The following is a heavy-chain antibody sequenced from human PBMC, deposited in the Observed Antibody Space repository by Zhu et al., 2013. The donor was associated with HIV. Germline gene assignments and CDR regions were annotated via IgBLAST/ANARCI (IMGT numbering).Heavy chain of an antibody. D-gene: IGHD4-17*01. V-gene: IGHV1-46*01. CDR2: INPSGESA. CDR3: ARRLYDYDYFDY. J-gene: IGHJ4*02. Sequence: QVQLVQSGAESRNPGASVKISCKASGYTFSRYYMSWVRQAPGQGLEWLGTINPSGESAKYAQKFQDRVTMTRDTSTSTVYMDLSSLRSADTAVYYCARRLYDYDYFDYWGQGTLVTVSS. CDR1: GYTFSRYY.